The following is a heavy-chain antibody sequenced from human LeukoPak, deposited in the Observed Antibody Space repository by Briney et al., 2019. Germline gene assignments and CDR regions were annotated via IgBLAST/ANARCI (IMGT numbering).Heavy chain of an antibody. Sequence: GGSLRLSCAASGFTFSSYAMSWVRQAPGKGLEWVSAISGSGGSTYYADSVKGRFTISRDNSKNTLYLQMNSLRAEDTAVYYCAKVSRPLYDSSGYYNHWGQGTLVTVSS. CDR2: ISGSGGST. J-gene: IGHJ5*02. D-gene: IGHD3-22*01. V-gene: IGHV3-23*01. CDR1: GFTFSSYA. CDR3: AKVSRPLYDSSGYYNH.